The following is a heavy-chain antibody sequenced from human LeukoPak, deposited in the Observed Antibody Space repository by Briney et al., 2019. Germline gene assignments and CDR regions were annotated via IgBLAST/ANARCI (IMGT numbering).Heavy chain of an antibody. CDR1: GGSISSSSYY. CDR2: IYYSGST. J-gene: IGHJ3*02. Sequence: SETLSLTCTVSGGSISSSSYYWGWIRQPPGKGLEWIGNIYYSGSTYYNPSLKSRVTISVDTSNNQFSLKLSAVTAADTAVYYCARARYGETLGAFDIWGQGTMVTVSS. V-gene: IGHV4-39*02. D-gene: IGHD4-17*01. CDR3: ARARYGETLGAFDI.